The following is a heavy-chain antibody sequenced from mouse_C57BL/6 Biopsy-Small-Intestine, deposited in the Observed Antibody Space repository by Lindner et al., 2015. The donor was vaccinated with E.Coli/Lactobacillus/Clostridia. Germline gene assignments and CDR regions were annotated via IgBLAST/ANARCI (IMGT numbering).Heavy chain of an antibody. Sequence: VQLQESGAELVRPGTSVKMSCKASGYTFTNYLIEWVKQRPGHGLEWIGEILPGGGNINFNVKFKGKATFSADTSSNTAYMQLDSLTTEDSAIYYCARSGNAYWGQGTLVTVSA. V-gene: IGHV1-63*02. CDR2: ILPGGGNI. J-gene: IGHJ3*01. CDR3: ARSGNAY. D-gene: IGHD4-1*01. CDR1: GYTFTNYL.